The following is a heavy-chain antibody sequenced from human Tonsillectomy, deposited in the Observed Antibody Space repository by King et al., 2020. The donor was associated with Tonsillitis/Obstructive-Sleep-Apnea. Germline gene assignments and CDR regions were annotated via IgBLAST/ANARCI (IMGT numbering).Heavy chain of an antibody. CDR2: IYYSGST. CDR1: GGSISSYY. Sequence: VQLQESGPGLVKPSETLSLTCTVSGGSISSYYWSWIRQPPGKGLEWIGYIYYSGSTNYNPSLKSRVTISVDTSKNQLSLKLSSVTAADTAVYYCARGEDYYGSGSYYDFDYWGQGTLVTVSS. D-gene: IGHD3-10*01. CDR3: ARGEDYYGSGSYYDFDY. V-gene: IGHV4-59*01. J-gene: IGHJ4*02.